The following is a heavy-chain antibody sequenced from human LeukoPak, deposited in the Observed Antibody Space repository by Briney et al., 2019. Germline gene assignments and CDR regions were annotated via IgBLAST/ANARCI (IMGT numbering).Heavy chain of an antibody. V-gene: IGHV4-39*07. D-gene: IGHD2-15*01. J-gene: IGHJ4*02. Sequence: PSETLSLTCTVSGGSISSSSYYWGWIRQPPGKGLEWIGSIYYSGSTYYNPSLKSRVTISVDTSKNQFSLKLSSVTAADTAVYYCAREVVAATHYFDYWGQGTLVTVSS. CDR2: IYYSGST. CDR3: AREVVAATHYFDY. CDR1: GGSISSSSYY.